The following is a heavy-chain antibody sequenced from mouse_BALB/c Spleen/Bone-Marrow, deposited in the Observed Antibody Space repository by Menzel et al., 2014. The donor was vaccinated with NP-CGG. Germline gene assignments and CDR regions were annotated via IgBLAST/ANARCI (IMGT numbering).Heavy chain of an antibody. Sequence: LQQSGAELVKPGASVKMSCKASGYTFTSYNMHWVKQTPGQGLEWIGAIYPGNGDTSYNQKFKGKATLTADKSSSTAYMQLSSLTSGDSAVYYCASRGGYYAMDYWGQGTSVTVSS. J-gene: IGHJ4*01. CDR1: GYTFTSYN. V-gene: IGHV1-12*01. CDR3: ASRGGYYAMDY. CDR2: IYPGNGDT.